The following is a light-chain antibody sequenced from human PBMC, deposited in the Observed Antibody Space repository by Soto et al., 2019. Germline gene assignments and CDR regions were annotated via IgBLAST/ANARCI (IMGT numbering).Light chain of an antibody. Sequence: QSVLTQPPSASGTPGQRVTISCSGGSSNIGSDSVTWYQQLPGTAPKVLIYRNDQRPSGVPDRFSGSRSGTSGSLAISGLQSEDEADYYCSAWDDSLNGPVFGGGTKLTVL. J-gene: IGLJ3*02. CDR1: SSNIGSDS. CDR2: RND. CDR3: SAWDDSLNGPV. V-gene: IGLV1-44*01.